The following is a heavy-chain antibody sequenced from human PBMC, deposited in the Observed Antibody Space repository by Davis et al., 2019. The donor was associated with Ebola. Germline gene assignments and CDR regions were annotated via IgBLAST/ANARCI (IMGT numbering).Heavy chain of an antibody. Sequence: MPSETLSLTCTVSGGSISSGGYYWSWIRQHPGKGLEWIGYIFYSGSTYYNPSLKSRVTISVDTSKNQFSLKLSSVTAADTAVYYCARQSVTMIVVDDYWGQGTLVTVSS. CDR1: GGSISSGGYY. CDR2: IFYSGST. D-gene: IGHD3-22*01. V-gene: IGHV4-39*01. J-gene: IGHJ4*02. CDR3: ARQSVTMIVVDDY.